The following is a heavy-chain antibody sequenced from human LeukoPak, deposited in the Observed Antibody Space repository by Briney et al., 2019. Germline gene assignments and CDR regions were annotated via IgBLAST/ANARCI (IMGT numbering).Heavy chain of an antibody. J-gene: IGHJ3*02. V-gene: IGHV3-21*01. CDR1: GFTFSSYA. D-gene: IGHD5-24*01. CDR2: ISSSSSYI. Sequence: GGSLRLSCAASGFTFSSYAMNWVRQAPGKGLEWVSSISSSSSYIYYADSVKGRFTISRDNAKNSLYLQMNSLRAEDTAVYYCARERWLQFPDAFDIWGQGTMVTVSS. CDR3: ARERWLQFPDAFDI.